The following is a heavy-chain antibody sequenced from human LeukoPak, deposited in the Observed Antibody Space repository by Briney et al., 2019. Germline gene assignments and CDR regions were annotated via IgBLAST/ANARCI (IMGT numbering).Heavy chain of an antibody. CDR3: ARVYQSAEYYFDY. J-gene: IGHJ4*02. CDR2: IYYTGST. D-gene: IGHD2-2*01. V-gene: IGHV4-59*01. Sequence: SETLSLTWTVAAGSIDSYYWSWIRQPPRNGLEWIGYIYYTGSTEYHPSLKSRVTISLDTSKNQFSLKLTSVTAADTAVYYCARVYQSAEYYFDYWGQGTLVSVSS. CDR1: AGSIDSYY.